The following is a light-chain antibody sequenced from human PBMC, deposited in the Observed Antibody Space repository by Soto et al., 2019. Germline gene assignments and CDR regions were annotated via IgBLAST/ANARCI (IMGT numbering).Light chain of an antibody. V-gene: IGKV1-39*01. Sequence: DIQMTQSPSSLSASLGDSVTSXXQASQDISNYLNWYQQKPGKAPKLXIYDASNLETGVPSRFSGSGAGTDFTLTISSLQPEDFATYYCQQSYSTLRTFGQGTKVDIK. CDR2: DAS. J-gene: IGKJ1*01. CDR1: QDISNY. CDR3: QQSYSTLRT.